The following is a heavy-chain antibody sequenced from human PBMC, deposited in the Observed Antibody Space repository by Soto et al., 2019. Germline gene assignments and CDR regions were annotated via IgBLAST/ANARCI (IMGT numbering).Heavy chain of an antibody. D-gene: IGHD2-21*02. J-gene: IGHJ3*02. CDR3: ARDVLVTAIRPGAFDI. CDR1: GASISSGGHY. Sequence: SETLSLTCAVSGASISSGGHYGTWFRQHPGKGLEWIGNIYYSGSTYYSPSLKSRVTISIDTSNNQVSLKLSSVTAADTAVYYCARDVLVTAIRPGAFDIWGQGTMVTVSS. V-gene: IGHV4-31*11. CDR2: IYYSGST.